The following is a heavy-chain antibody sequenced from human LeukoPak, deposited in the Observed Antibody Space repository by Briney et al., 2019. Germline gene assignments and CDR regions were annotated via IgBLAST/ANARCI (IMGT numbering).Heavy chain of an antibody. V-gene: IGHV3-73*01. D-gene: IGHD5-12*01. Sequence: GGSLRLSCAASGFTFSGSAMHWVRQASGKGLEWVGRIRSKANSYATAYAASVKGRFTISRDDSKNTAYLQMNSLKTEDTAVYYCTRHGIVATILNDYWGQGTLVTVSS. CDR3: TRHGIVATILNDY. J-gene: IGHJ4*02. CDR2: IRSKANSYAT. CDR1: GFTFSGSA.